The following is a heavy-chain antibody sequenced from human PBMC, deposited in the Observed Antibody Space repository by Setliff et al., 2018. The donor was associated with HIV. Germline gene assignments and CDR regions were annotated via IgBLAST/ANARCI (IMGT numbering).Heavy chain of an antibody. CDR3: ARAPITIFGVIIIPVYFDY. D-gene: IGHD3-3*01. Sequence: SETLSLTCVVSGASITDSKWWTWIRQPPGKRLEWIGSVYYSGSTYYSPSLQSRVTISIDTSKHHFSLKLSSVTAADTAVYYCARAPITIFGVIIIPVYFDYWGQGTLVTVSS. J-gene: IGHJ4*02. CDR2: VYYSGST. CDR1: GASITDSKW. V-gene: IGHV4-4*02.